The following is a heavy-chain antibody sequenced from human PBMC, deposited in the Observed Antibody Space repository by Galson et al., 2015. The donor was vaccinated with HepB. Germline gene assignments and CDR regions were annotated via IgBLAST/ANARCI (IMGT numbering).Heavy chain of an antibody. CDR1: GYTFTSYG. CDR2: ISAYNGNT. V-gene: IGHV1-18*04. J-gene: IGHJ4*02. D-gene: IGHD1-26*01. CDR3: ATTTERPPSTLARPRAARGDY. Sequence: SVKVSCKASGYTFTSYGISWVRQAPGQGLEWMGWISAYNGNTNYAQKLQGRVTMTTDTSTSTAYMELRSLRSDDTAVYYCATTTERPPSTLARPRAARGDYWGQGTLVTVSS.